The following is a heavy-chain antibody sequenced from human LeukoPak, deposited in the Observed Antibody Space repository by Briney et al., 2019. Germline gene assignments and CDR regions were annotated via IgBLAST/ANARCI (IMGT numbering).Heavy chain of an antibody. CDR1: GGTFSSYA. CDR3: AMAVAGFDAFDI. CDR2: IIPIFGTA. V-gene: IGHV1-69*06. J-gene: IGHJ3*02. D-gene: IGHD6-19*01. Sequence: ASVKVSCKASGGTFSSYAISWVRQAPGQGLEWMGGIIPIFGTANYAQKFRGRVTITADKSTSTAYMELSSLRSEDTAVYYCAMAVAGFDAFDIWGQGTMVTVSS.